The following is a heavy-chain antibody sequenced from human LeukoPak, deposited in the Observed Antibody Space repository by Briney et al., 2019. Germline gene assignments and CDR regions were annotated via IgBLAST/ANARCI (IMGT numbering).Heavy chain of an antibody. D-gene: IGHD6-13*01. Sequence: PSETLSLTCTVSGGSISSYYWSWIRQPPGKGLEWIGYFYYSGSTNYNPSLKSRVTISVDTSKNQFSLKLSSVTAADTAVYYCARRGVAAGLDYWGQGTLVTVSS. CDR3: ARRGVAAGLDY. V-gene: IGHV4-59*01. CDR2: FYYSGST. J-gene: IGHJ4*02. CDR1: GGSISSYY.